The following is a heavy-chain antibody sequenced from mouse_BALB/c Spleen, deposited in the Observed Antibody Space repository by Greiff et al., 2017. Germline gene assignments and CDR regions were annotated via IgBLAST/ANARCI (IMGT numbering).Heavy chain of an antibody. CDR1: GYTFTDYA. CDR2: ISTYYGNT. CDR3: ARGDSLLRLRGYFDV. J-gene: IGHJ1*01. D-gene: IGHD1-2*01. Sequence: QVQLQQSGPELVRPGVSVKISCKGSGYTFTDYAMHWVKQSHAKSLEWIGVISTYYGNTNYNQKFKGKATMTVDKSSSTAYMELARLTSEDSAIYYCARGDSLLRLRGYFDVWGAGTTVTVSS. V-gene: IGHV1-67*01.